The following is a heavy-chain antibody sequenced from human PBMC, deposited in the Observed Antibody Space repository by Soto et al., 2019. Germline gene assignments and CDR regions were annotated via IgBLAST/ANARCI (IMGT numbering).Heavy chain of an antibody. CDR3: ATENPPFDP. CDR1: GYTFTSYG. Sequence: QVQLVQSGAEVKKPGASVKVSCKASGYTFTSYGISWVRQAAGQGLEWMGWISAYNGNTKDAQKVQGRVTMTTDTSTNTAYMELMSLRSDDTAVYYCATENPPFDPWGQGTLVTVSS. CDR2: ISAYNGNT. J-gene: IGHJ5*02. V-gene: IGHV1-18*01.